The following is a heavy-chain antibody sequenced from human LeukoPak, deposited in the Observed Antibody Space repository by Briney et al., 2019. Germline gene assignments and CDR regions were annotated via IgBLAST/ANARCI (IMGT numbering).Heavy chain of an antibody. D-gene: IGHD3-10*01. V-gene: IGHV4-4*07. CDR2: IYTSGST. Sequence: SETLSLTCAVSGGSISSSNWWSWIRQPAGKGLEWIGRIYTSGSTNYNPSLKSRVTMSVDTSKNQFSLKLSSVTAADTAVYYRARDRYYYYGSGSYYLFDYWGQGTLVTVSS. J-gene: IGHJ4*02. CDR3: ARDRYYYYGSGSYYLFDY. CDR1: GGSISSSNW.